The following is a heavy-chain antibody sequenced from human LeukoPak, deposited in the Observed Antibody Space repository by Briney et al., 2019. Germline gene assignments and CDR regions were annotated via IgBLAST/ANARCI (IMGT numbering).Heavy chain of an antibody. V-gene: IGHV3-33*08. CDR2: IWNNGNNR. Sequence: GGSLRLSCAVSGLTFSSSWMDWVRQAPGKGLEWVAVIWNNGNNRYADSVRGRFTISRDDSKNTLYLQMDSLRAEDTAVYYCARDSVGVPTDFDYWGQGTQVTVSS. CDR1: GLTFSSSW. CDR3: ARDSVGVPTDFDY. J-gene: IGHJ4*02. D-gene: IGHD1-26*01.